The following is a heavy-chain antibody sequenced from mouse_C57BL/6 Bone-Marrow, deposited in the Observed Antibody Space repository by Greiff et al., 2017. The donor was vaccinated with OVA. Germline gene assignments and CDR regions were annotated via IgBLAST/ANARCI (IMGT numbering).Heavy chain of an antibody. CDR3: GEDSSGPY. V-gene: IGHV1-55*01. Sequence: QVHVKQSGAELVKPGASVKMSCKASGYTFTSYWITWVKQRPGQGLEWIGDIYPGSGSTNYNEKFKSKATLTVDTSSSTAYMQLSSLTSEDSAVYYCGEDSSGPYWGQGTTLTVSS. J-gene: IGHJ2*01. D-gene: IGHD3-2*02. CDR2: IYPGSGST. CDR1: GYTFTSYW.